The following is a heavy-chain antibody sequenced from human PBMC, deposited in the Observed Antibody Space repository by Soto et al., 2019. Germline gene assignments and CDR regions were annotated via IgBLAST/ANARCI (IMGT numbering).Heavy chain of an antibody. CDR2: INPNSGGT. CDR1: GYTFTGYY. J-gene: IGHJ3*02. V-gene: IGHV1-2*04. CDR3: VRGSASSSWYFGAFDI. D-gene: IGHD6-13*01. Sequence: ASVKVSCKASGYTFTGYYMHWVRQAPGQGLEWMGWINPNSGGTNYAQKFQGWVTMTRDTSISTAYMELSRLRSDDTAVYYCVRGSASSSWYFGAFDIWGQGTMVTVS.